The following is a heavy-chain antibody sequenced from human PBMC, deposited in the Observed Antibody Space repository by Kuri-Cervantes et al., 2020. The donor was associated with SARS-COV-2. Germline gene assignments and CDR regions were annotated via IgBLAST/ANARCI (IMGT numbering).Heavy chain of an antibody. D-gene: IGHD5-18*01. V-gene: IGHV1-46*01. CDR3: ARDSFRWMGANSGQQLWHKNYYYYGMDV. J-gene: IGHJ6*02. CDR2: INPSGGST. CDR1: GYTFTSYY. Sequence: ASVKVSCKASGYTFTSYYMHWVRQAPGQGLEWMGIINPSGGSTSYAQKFQGRVTMTRDTSTSTVYMELSSLSSEDTAVYYCARDSFRWMGANSGQQLWHKNYYYYGMDVWGQGTTVTVSS.